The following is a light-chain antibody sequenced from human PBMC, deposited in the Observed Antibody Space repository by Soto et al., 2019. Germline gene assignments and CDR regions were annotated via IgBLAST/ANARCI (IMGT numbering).Light chain of an antibody. CDR1: QSISSW. J-gene: IGKJ1*01. CDR3: QKYNSYSST. V-gene: IGKV1-5*01. CDR2: DAS. Sequence: DIQMTQSPSTLSASVGDRVTITCRASQSISSWLAWYQQKPGKAPKLLIYDASSLESGVPSRFSGSGSGTEFTLTISSLQPDDFATYYCQKYNSYSSTFGQGTEVDIK.